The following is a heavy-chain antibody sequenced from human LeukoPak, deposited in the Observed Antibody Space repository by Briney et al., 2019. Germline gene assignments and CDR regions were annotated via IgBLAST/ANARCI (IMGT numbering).Heavy chain of an antibody. CDR3: ARVRIVGATRADY. Sequence: GGSLRLSCAASGFTFSSYGMHWVRQAPGKGLEWVAFIRYDGSNKYYADSVKGRFTISRDNAKNSLYLQMNSLRAEDTAVYYCARVRIVGATRADYWGQGTLVTVSS. J-gene: IGHJ4*02. D-gene: IGHD1-26*01. CDR2: IRYDGSNK. CDR1: GFTFSSYG. V-gene: IGHV3-30*02.